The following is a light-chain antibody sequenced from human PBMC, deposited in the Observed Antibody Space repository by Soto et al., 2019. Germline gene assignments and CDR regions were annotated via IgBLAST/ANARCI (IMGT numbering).Light chain of an antibody. CDR3: QAWDTRTSYV. Sequence: SYELTQPPSVSVSPGQTASITCSGDKLGDQYASWYQQKPGQSPVLVIYQDTKRPSGIPERFSGSNSGNTATLTISGTQALDEADYYCQAWDTRTSYVFGSGTKVTVL. V-gene: IGLV3-1*01. J-gene: IGLJ1*01. CDR2: QDT. CDR1: KLGDQY.